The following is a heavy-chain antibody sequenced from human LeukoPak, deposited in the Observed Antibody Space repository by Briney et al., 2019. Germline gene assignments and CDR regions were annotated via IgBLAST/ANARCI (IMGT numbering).Heavy chain of an antibody. Sequence: SETLSLXCAVYGGSFSGYYWSWIRQPPGKELEWIGEINHSGSTNYNPSLKSRVTISVDTSKNQFSLKLSSVTAADTAVYYCARGGVGGYYIDYWGQGTLVTVSS. V-gene: IGHV4-34*01. CDR1: GGSFSGYY. J-gene: IGHJ4*02. D-gene: IGHD5-12*01. CDR2: INHSGST. CDR3: ARGGVGGYYIDY.